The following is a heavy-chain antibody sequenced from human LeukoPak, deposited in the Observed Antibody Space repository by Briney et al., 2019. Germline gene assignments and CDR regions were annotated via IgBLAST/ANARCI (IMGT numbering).Heavy chain of an antibody. D-gene: IGHD2-2*01. CDR2: IHYNGIA. J-gene: IGHJ5*02. CDR1: GSMYNYY. CDR3: ARDIVVVPAATSGDNWFDP. Sequence: SETLSLTCTVSGSMYNYYWSWIRQPPGKGLEWIGYIHYNGIANYSPSLKSRVTMSLDTSKNQVSLKLNSVSAADTAVYYCARDIVVVPAATSGDNWFDPWGQGTLVTVSS. V-gene: IGHV4-59*12.